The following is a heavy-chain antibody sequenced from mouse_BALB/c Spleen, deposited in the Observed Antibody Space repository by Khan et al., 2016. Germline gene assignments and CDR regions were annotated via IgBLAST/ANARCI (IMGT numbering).Heavy chain of an antibody. D-gene: IGHD2-14*01. CDR1: GYSITSDYA. Sequence: QLEESGPGLVKPSQSLSLTCTVTGYSITSDYAWNWIRQFPGNKLEWMGYINYSGNTRYNPSFKSRIYITRDTSKNQFFLQLNSVTTEDTGTYYCARWVRNTVDYWGQGASVTVSS. J-gene: IGHJ4*01. CDR2: INYSGNT. CDR3: ARWVRNTVDY. V-gene: IGHV3-2*02.